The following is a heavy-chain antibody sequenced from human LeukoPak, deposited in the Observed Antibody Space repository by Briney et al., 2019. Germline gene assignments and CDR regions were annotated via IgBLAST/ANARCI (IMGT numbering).Heavy chain of an antibody. J-gene: IGHJ4*01. CDR1: GFNSIDYS. CDR2: IGISSGNT. CDR3: ARDHRYAFDN. Sequence: GGSLRLSCAASGFNSIDYSMNWVRQAPGKGLEWISYIGISSGNTKYADSVKGRFTTSRDKARNSLYLQMNSLRVEDTAVYYCARDHRYAFDNWGHGTLVTVSS. V-gene: IGHV3-48*01. D-gene: IGHD5-12*01.